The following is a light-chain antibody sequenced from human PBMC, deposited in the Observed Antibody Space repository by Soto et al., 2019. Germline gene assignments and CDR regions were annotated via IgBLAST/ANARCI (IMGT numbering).Light chain of an antibody. J-gene: IGKJ3*01. CDR3: QQSYSTAT. V-gene: IGKV1-39*01. CDR2: AAS. CDR1: QSISSY. Sequence: DIQMTQSPSSLSVSVGDRVTITCRASQSISSYLNWYQQKPGKAPKLLIYAASSLQSGVPSRFSGSGSGTDFTLTISSLQPEDFATYYCQQSYSTATFGPGTKVDIK.